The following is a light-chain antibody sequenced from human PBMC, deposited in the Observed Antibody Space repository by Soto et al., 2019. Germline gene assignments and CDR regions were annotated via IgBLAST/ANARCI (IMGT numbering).Light chain of an antibody. V-gene: IGLV2-14*01. CDR2: EVS. Sequence: QSALTQPASVSGSPGQSITISCTGTSRDVGGYNYVSWYQRHPGKAPKLMIYEVSNRPSGVSNRFSGSKSANTASLTISGLQAEDEADYYCYSYTSSNTPVFGGGTKLTVL. J-gene: IGLJ3*02. CDR3: YSYTSSNTPV. CDR1: SRDVGGYNY.